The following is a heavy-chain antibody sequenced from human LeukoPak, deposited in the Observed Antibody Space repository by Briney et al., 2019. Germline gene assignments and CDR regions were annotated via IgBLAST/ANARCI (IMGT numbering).Heavy chain of an antibody. D-gene: IGHD3-10*01. CDR1: GYTLAEVS. CDR2: FDPEDGEK. CDR3: ATGGTYYYGNTPYHTFDY. Sequence: ASVKVSCKVSGYTLAEVSIHWVRLAPGKGLEWMGGFDPEDGEKFYAQKFQDRVSMTEDTYTETANMYLSSMRSEDTAVYYCATGGTYYYGNTPYHTFDYWGQGTLLTVSS. V-gene: IGHV1-24*01. J-gene: IGHJ4*02.